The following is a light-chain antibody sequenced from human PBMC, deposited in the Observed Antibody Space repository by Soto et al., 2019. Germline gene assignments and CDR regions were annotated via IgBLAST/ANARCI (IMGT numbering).Light chain of an antibody. V-gene: IGKV1-39*01. CDR1: QSISYY. CDR2: AAS. CDR3: QETYRTPYT. Sequence: DIQMTQSPSSLSASVGARVTITCRASQSISYYLNWYQQKPGKAPRLLIYAASTLQSGVPSRFSGSGSGTDFTLTISSLQPEEFAPYYCQETYRTPYTFGQVTKLEIK. J-gene: IGKJ2*01.